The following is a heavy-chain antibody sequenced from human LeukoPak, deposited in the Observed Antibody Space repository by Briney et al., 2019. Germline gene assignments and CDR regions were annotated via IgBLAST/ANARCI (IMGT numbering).Heavy chain of an antibody. D-gene: IGHD3-22*01. CDR2: MNPNSGNT. Sequence: ASVKVSCKASGCTFTSYDISWVRQATGQGLEWMGCMNPNSGNTGYAQKFQGRVTMTRNTSISTAYMELSSLRSEDTAVYYCARVSYDSSGHNEFPDYWGQGTLVTVSS. CDR1: GCTFTSYD. J-gene: IGHJ4*02. CDR3: ARVSYDSSGHNEFPDY. V-gene: IGHV1-8*01.